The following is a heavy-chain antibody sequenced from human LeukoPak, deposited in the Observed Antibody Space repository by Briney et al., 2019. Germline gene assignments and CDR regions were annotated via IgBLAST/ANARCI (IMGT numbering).Heavy chain of an antibody. CDR2: VDSTSSPI. D-gene: IGHD3-10*02. CDR1: GFTFSRYS. Sequence: PGGSLRLSCAASGFTFSRYSINWVRQAPGRGLEWVSYVDSTSSPIYYTHSVKGRSTASGDNAKNSLYLQMNSLRAEDTAVYYCTRQGVFGEVDYWGQGILVTVSS. V-gene: IGHV3-48*01. CDR3: TRQGVFGEVDY. J-gene: IGHJ4*02.